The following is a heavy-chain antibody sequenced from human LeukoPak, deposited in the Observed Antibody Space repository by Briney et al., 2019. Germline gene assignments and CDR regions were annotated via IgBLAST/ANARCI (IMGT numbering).Heavy chain of an antibody. J-gene: IGHJ6*02. D-gene: IGHD6-13*01. CDR2: INHSGST. V-gene: IGHV4-34*01. Sequence: PSETLSLTCAVYGGSFSGYYWSWIRQPPGKGLEWIGEINHSGSTNYNPSLKSRVTISVDTSKNQFSLKLSSVTAADTAVYYCASLKPQIFYSSSWAYYYYGMDVWGQGTTVTVSS. CDR3: ASLKPQIFYSSSWAYYYYGMDV. CDR1: GGSFSGYY.